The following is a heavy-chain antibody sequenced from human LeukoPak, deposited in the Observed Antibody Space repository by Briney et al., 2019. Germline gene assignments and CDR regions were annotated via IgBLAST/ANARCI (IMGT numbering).Heavy chain of an antibody. V-gene: IGHV1-2*02. CDR1: GYTFTGYY. J-gene: IGHJ6*02. CDR3: ARVRRYSGHDGTVAGRYGMDV. Sequence: ASEKVSCKASGYTFTGYYMHWVRQAPGQGLEWMGWINPNSGGTNYAQKFQGRVTMTRDTSISTAYMELSRLRSDDTAVYYCARVRRYSGHDGTVAGRYGMDVWGQGTTVTVSS. D-gene: IGHD5-12*01. CDR2: INPNSGGT.